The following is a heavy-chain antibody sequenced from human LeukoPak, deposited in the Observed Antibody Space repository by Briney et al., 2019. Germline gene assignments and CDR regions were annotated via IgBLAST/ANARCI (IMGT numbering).Heavy chain of an antibody. CDR1: GYAFTSYG. CDR3: GREWELLVFDY. V-gene: IGHV1-18*01. CDR2: ISGYNGNT. J-gene: IGHJ4*02. D-gene: IGHD1-26*01. Sequence: ASVKVSCKASGYAFTSYGISWVRQAPGQGLEWMGWISGYNGNTNYAQKLQGRVTMTTDTSTSTAYMELRSLRSDDTAVYYCGREWELLVFDYWGQGTLVTVSS.